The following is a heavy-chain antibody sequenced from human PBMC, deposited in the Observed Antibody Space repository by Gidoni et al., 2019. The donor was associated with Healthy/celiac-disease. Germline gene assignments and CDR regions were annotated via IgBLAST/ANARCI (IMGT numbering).Heavy chain of an antibody. CDR3: ARDRGYSYGYVRDY. D-gene: IGHD5-18*01. CDR1: GFTFSSYS. V-gene: IGHV3-48*02. Sequence: EVQLVESGGGLVQPGGSLRLSCAASGFTFSSYSMNWVRQAPGKGLEWVSYISSSSSTIYYADSVKGRFTISRDNAENSLYLQMNSLRDEDTAVYYCARDRGYSYGYVRDYWGQGTLVTVSS. J-gene: IGHJ4*02. CDR2: ISSSSSTI.